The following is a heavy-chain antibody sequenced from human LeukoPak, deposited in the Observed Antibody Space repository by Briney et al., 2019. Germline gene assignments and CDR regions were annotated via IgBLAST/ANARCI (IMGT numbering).Heavy chain of an antibody. Sequence: PGGSLRLSCATSGFTFSTYAMHWVRQAPGKGLEWVALISYDGSNEYYADSVKGRFTISRDNSKNTLYLQMNSLRAEDTAVYYCAKSTDYDFWSSFDYWGQGTLVTVSS. D-gene: IGHD3-3*01. CDR2: ISYDGSNE. J-gene: IGHJ4*02. CDR3: AKSTDYDFWSSFDY. CDR1: GFTFSTYA. V-gene: IGHV3-30*04.